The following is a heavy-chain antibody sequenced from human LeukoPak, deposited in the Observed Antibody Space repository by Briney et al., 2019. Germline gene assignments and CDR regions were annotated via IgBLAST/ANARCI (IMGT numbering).Heavy chain of an antibody. Sequence: GGSLRLSCAASGFTLSSYAMSWVRQAPGKGLEWVSAISDSGNTYHADYVKGRFTISRDSSKNTLFLQMNRLRPEDAAVYYCAKAPVTTCRGAYCYPFDYWGQGTLVTVSS. CDR2: ISDSGNT. J-gene: IGHJ4*02. V-gene: IGHV3-23*01. CDR3: AKAPVTTCRGAYCYPFDY. D-gene: IGHD2-21*01. CDR1: GFTLSSYA.